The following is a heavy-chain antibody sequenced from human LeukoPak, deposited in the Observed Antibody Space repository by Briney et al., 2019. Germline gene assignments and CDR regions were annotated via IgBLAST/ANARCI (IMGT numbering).Heavy chain of an antibody. CDR2: ISSSSSYI. Sequence: GGSLRLSCAASGFTFSSYSMNWVRQAPGKGLEWVSSISSSSSYIYYADSVKGRFTISRDNAKNSLCLQMNSLRAEDTAVYYCARELRFLEWLTVTGFDYWGQGTLVTVSS. CDR3: ARELRFLEWLTVTGFDY. D-gene: IGHD3-3*01. J-gene: IGHJ4*02. V-gene: IGHV3-21*01. CDR1: GFTFSSYS.